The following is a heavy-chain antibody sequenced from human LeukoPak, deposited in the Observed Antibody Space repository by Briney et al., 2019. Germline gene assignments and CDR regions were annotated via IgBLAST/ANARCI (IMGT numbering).Heavy chain of an antibody. D-gene: IGHD6-13*01. V-gene: IGHV3-48*03. CDR2: ISSSGSTI. CDR3: ARGVAAAGFFDY. Sequence: GGSLRLSCAASGFTFSSYEMNWVRQAPGKGLEWVSYISSSGSTIYYADSVKGRFTISRDNAKNSLYLQMNSLRAEDTAVYYCARGVAAAGFFDYWGQGTLVTVSS. CDR1: GFTFSSYE. J-gene: IGHJ4*02.